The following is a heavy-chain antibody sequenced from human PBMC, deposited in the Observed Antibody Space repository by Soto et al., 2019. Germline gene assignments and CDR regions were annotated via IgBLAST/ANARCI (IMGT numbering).Heavy chain of an antibody. Sequence: SGPTLVNHPQTLTLTCTFSGFSLSTRGMCVSWIRQPPGKALRWLALIDWDDDKYYSPSLKTRLTISKHTSKNQVVLTMTNMDPVDTATYYCARISGRDGYNPALLYFDYWGQGTLVTVSS. V-gene: IGHV2-70*01. CDR1: GFSLSTRGMC. D-gene: IGHD2-21*01. J-gene: IGHJ4*02. CDR2: IDWDDDK. CDR3: ARISGRDGYNPALLYFDY.